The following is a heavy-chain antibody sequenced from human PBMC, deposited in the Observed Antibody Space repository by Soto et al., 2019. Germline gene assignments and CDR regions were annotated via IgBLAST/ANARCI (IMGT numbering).Heavy chain of an antibody. CDR2: ILAILGMP. V-gene: IGHV1-69*08. Sequence: QVQLVQSGAEVKKPGSSVKVSCQVSGGTFSSYTVTWVRQAPGQGLEWMGRILAILGMPNYAQKFQGRVAITADKSTYTVSMELNSLKSDGTAVYYCAREVVGGDDGSRMNSFDPWGQGTLVTVSS. D-gene: IGHD3-10*01. CDR3: AREVVGGDDGSRMNSFDP. J-gene: IGHJ5*02. CDR1: GGTFSSYT.